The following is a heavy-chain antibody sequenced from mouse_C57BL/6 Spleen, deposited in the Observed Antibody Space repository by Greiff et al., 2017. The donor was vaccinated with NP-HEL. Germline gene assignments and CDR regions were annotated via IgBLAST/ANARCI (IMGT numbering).Heavy chain of an antibody. CDR3: NRASWDWYFDG. D-gene: IGHD3-1*01. CDR1: GFTFSDAW. V-gene: IGHV6-6*01. Sequence: EVQVEESGGGLVQPGGSLILSCAASGFTFSDAWMDWVRQSPEKGLEWVAEIRNKANNHATYYAESVKGRFTISRDDSKSSVSLQMNSRRVEDTGIYYGNRASWDWYFDGWGKGTTVTVSS. CDR2: IRNKANNHAT. J-gene: IGHJ1*03.